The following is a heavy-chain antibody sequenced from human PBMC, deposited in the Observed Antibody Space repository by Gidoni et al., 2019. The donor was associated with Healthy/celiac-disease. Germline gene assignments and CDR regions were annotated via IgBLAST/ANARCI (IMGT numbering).Heavy chain of an antibody. D-gene: IGHD5-12*01. Sequence: QITLKESGPTLVKPTQTLTLTCTFSGISLSTSGVGVGWILQPPGKALEWLALIYWNDDKRYSPSLKSRLTITKDTSKNQVVLTMTNMDPVDTATYYCAHFDGYNYARWDYYGMDVWGQGTTVTVSS. V-gene: IGHV2-5*01. CDR1: GISLSTSGVG. J-gene: IGHJ6*02. CDR3: AHFDGYNYARWDYYGMDV. CDR2: IYWNDDK.